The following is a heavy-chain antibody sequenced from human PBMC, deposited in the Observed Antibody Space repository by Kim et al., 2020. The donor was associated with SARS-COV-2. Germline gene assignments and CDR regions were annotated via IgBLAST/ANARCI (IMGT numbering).Heavy chain of an antibody. CDR1: GYTFTSYA. CDR3: ARGEAGNYYYYYGMDV. Sequence: ASVKVSCKASGYTFTSYAMNWVRQAPGQGLEWMGWINTNTGNPTYAQGFTGRFVFSLDTSVSTAYLQISSLKAEDTAVYYCARGEAGNYYYYYGMDVWGQGTTVTVSS. D-gene: IGHD6-13*01. J-gene: IGHJ6*02. CDR2: INTNTGNP. V-gene: IGHV7-4-1*02.